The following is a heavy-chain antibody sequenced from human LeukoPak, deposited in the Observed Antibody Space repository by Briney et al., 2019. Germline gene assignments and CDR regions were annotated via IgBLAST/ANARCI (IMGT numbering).Heavy chain of an antibody. J-gene: IGHJ4*02. CDR1: GGTFGSYA. V-gene: IGHV1-69*13. CDR3: ARVATEADYYDSSGYHY. D-gene: IGHD3-22*01. CDR2: IIPIFGTA. Sequence: SVKVSCEASGGTFGSYAISWVRQAPGQGLEWMGGIIPIFGTANYAQKFQGRVTITADESTSTAYMELSSLRSEDTAVYYCARVATEADYYDSSGYHYWGQGTLVTVSS.